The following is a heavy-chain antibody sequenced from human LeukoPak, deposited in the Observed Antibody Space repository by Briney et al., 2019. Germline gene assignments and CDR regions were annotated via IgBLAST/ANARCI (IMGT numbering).Heavy chain of an antibody. V-gene: IGHV4-59*01. Sequence: KPSVTLSLTCTVSGGSISSYHWSWIRQPPGKGLEWIGYIYYSGSTNYNPSLKRRVTISVDTSKNQFSLKLSSVTAADTAVYYCAREESGYSYGPGWFDPWGQGTLVTVSS. CDR2: IYYSGST. D-gene: IGHD5-18*01. CDR1: GGSISSYH. CDR3: AREESGYSYGPGWFDP. J-gene: IGHJ5*02.